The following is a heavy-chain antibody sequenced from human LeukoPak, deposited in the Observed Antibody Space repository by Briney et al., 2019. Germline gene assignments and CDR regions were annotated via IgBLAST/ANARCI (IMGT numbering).Heavy chain of an antibody. CDR2: ISSGGHYI. J-gene: IGHJ5*02. D-gene: IGHD2-2*01. Sequence: GGSLRLSCAASGFTFSSYSMNWVRQAPGRGLEWVSTISSGGHYIFYTDSVKGRFTISRDDAKKSVYLHMTSLRPGDSAVYYCAKDWCIGTTCYGFDPWGQGTPVTVSS. CDR3: AKDWCIGTTCYGFDP. CDR1: GFTFSSYS. V-gene: IGHV3-21*01.